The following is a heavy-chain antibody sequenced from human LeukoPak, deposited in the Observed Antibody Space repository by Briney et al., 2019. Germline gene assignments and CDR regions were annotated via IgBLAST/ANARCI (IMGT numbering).Heavy chain of an antibody. J-gene: IGHJ6*03. CDR2: INHSGST. D-gene: IGHD6-13*01. V-gene: IGHV4-34*01. CDR3: ASVAAAGDDYYYYMDV. CDR1: GGSFSGYY. Sequence: SETLSLTCAVYGGSFSGYYWSWIRQPPGKGLEWIGEINHSGSTNYNPSLKSRVTISVDTSKNQFSLKLSSVTAAGTAVYYCASVAAAGDDYYYYMDVWGKGTTVTVSS.